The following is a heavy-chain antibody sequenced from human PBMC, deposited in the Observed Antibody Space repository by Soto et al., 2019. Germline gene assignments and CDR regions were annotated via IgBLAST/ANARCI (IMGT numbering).Heavy chain of an antibody. V-gene: IGHV3-53*01. CDR2: IYSGGST. CDR1: GFTVSSNC. Sequence: PGGSRRRSWAASGFTVSSNCMSWVRQAPGKGLGWVSVIYSGGSTGYADSVRGRFTISRDNSKNTLYLQMNSLRAEDTAVYYCARGWLSGYYGMDVWGQGTTVTFSS. CDR3: ARGWLSGYYGMDV. D-gene: IGHD3-22*01. J-gene: IGHJ6*02.